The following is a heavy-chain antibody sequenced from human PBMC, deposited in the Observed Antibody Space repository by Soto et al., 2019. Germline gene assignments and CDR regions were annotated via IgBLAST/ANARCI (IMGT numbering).Heavy chain of an antibody. J-gene: IGHJ3*02. CDR1: GFTFSSYG. Sequence: GGSLRLSCAASGFTFSSYGMHWVRQAPGKGLEWVAVISYDGSNKYYADSVKGRFTISRDNSKNTLYLQMNSLRAEDTAVYYCAKENFDDAFDIWGQGTMVTVSS. D-gene: IGHD1-7*01. CDR3: AKENFDDAFDI. CDR2: ISYDGSNK. V-gene: IGHV3-30*18.